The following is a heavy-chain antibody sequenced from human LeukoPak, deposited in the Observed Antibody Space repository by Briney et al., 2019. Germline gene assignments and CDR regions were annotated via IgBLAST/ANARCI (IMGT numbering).Heavy chain of an antibody. CDR2: IYYSGST. D-gene: IGHD6-13*01. V-gene: IGHV4-59*01. J-gene: IGHJ2*01. CDR3: ARDGIADGWYFDL. CDR1: GGSISSYY. Sequence: SETLSLTCTVSGGSISSYYWSWIRQPPRKGLEWIGYIYYSGSTNYNPSLKSRVTISVDTSKNQFSLKLSSVTAADTAVYYCARDGIADGWYFDLWGRGTLVTVSS.